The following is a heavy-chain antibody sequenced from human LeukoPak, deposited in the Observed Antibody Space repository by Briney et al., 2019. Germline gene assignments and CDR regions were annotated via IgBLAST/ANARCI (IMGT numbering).Heavy chain of an antibody. CDR1: GFTFSSYA. CDR2: ISGSGGST. V-gene: IGHV3-23*01. CDR3: AKDRRYCSGGSCSESFSIFDY. D-gene: IGHD2-15*01. Sequence: GGSLRLSCAASGFTFSSYAMSWVRQAPGKGLEWVSAISGSGGSTYYADSVKGWFTISRDNSKNTLYLQMNSLRAEDTAVYYCAKDRRYCSGGSCSESFSIFDYWGQGTLVTVSS. J-gene: IGHJ4*02.